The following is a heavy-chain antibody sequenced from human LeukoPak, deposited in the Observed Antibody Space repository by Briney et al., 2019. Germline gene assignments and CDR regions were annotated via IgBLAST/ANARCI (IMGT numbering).Heavy chain of an antibody. CDR2: IYSGGST. Sequence: GGSLRLSCAASGFTVSSNYMSWVRQAPGKGLEWVSVIYSGGSTYYADSVKGRFTISRDNSKNTLYLQMNSLRAEDTAVYYCARDEHSSSWENWGQGTLVTVSS. J-gene: IGHJ4*02. CDR3: ARDEHSSSWEN. V-gene: IGHV3-66*02. D-gene: IGHD6-13*01. CDR1: GFTVSSNY.